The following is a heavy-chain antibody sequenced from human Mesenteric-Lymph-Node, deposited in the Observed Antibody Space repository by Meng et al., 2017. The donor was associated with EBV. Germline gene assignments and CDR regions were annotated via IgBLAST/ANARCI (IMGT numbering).Heavy chain of an antibody. Sequence: QVQLVQSGAEVQKPGALVKVSCKASGYTFSNYGITWVRQAPGQGLEWMGWISAYNANTDYAQSFRGRVTMTKDTSTSTAYLDLRSLRSDDTAVYYCARVSAYDSSGLDYWGQGTLVTVSS. D-gene: IGHD3-22*01. CDR1: GYTFSNYG. J-gene: IGHJ4*02. V-gene: IGHV1-18*01. CDR3: ARVSAYDSSGLDY. CDR2: ISAYNANT.